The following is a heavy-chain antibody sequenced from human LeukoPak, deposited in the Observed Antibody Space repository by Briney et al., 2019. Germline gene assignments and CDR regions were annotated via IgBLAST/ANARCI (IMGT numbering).Heavy chain of an antibody. CDR1: GFTFDDYA. J-gene: IGHJ4*02. CDR2: ISWNSGSI. V-gene: IGHV3-9*03. Sequence: GTSLRLSCAASGFTFDDYAMHWVRQAPGKGLEWVSGISWNSGSIGYADSVKGRFTISRDNAKNSLYLQMNSLRAEDMALYYCAKGDSSGWTYYFDYWGQGTLVTVSS. CDR3: AKGDSSGWTYYFDY. D-gene: IGHD6-19*01.